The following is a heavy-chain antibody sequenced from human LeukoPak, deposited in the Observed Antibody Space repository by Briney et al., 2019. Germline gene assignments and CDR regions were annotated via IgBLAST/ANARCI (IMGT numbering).Heavy chain of an antibody. CDR3: ARDPPNDSSGYSPRGMDV. V-gene: IGHV1-69*13. D-gene: IGHD3-22*01. CDR1: GGTFSSYA. J-gene: IGHJ6*02. Sequence: SVTVSCTASGGTFSSYAISWVRQAPGQGLEWMGGIIPIFGTANYAQKFQGRVTITADESTSTAYMELSSLRSEDTAVYYCARDPPNDSSGYSPRGMDVWGQGTTVTVSS. CDR2: IIPIFGTA.